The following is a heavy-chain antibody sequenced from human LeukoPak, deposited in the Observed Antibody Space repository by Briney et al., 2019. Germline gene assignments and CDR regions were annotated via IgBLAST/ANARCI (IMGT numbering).Heavy chain of an antibody. CDR2: IYYSGST. CDR1: GGSISSYY. J-gene: IGHJ4*02. V-gene: IGHV4-59*01. CDR3: AGSYYDILTGYPIYFDY. Sequence: WETLTLTCTVSGGSISSYYWSWIRQPPGKGLEWIGYIYYSGSTNYNPSLKSRVTISVDTSKNQFSLKLSSVTAADTAVYYCAGSYYDILTGYPIYFDYWGQGTLVTVSS. D-gene: IGHD3-9*01.